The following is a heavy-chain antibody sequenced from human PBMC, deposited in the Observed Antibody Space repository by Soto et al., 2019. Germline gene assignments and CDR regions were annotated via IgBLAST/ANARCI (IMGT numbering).Heavy chain of an antibody. CDR3: ARLITMVRGVINS. V-gene: IGHV4-30-4*01. D-gene: IGHD3-10*01. J-gene: IGHJ4*02. CDR2: IYYSGST. Sequence: SETLSLTCTVSGGSISSGDYYWSWIRQPPGKGLEWIGYIYYSGSTYYNPSLKSRVTISVDTSKNQFSLKLSSVTAADTAVYYCARLITMVRGVINSWGQGTLVTVSS. CDR1: GGSISSGDYY.